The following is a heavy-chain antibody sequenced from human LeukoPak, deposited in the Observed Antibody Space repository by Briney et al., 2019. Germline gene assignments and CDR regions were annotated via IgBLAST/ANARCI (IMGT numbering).Heavy chain of an antibody. CDR3: ARGVHSGSYGY. CDR2: IYSGGTT. J-gene: IGHJ4*02. V-gene: IGHV3-53*01. D-gene: IGHD1-26*01. Sequence: PGGSLRLSCAASGFTVSSNYMSWVRQAPGKGLGWGSVIYSGGTTYYADSVTGRFTISRDNSKNTLYLQMNSLRAEDTAVYYCARGVHSGSYGYWGQGTLVTVSS. CDR1: GFTVSSNY.